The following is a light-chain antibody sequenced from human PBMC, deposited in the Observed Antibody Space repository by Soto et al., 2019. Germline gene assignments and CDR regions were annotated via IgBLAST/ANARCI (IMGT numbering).Light chain of an antibody. CDR1: QSISSW. CDR2: DAS. J-gene: IGKJ1*01. CDR3: QQYNSYST. Sequence: IQMTQSPSTLSASVLDIFTITFRASQSISSWLAWYQQKPGKAPKLLIYDASSLESGVPSRFSGSGSGTEFTLTISSLQPDDFATYYCQQYNSYSTFGQGTKVDIK. V-gene: IGKV1-5*01.